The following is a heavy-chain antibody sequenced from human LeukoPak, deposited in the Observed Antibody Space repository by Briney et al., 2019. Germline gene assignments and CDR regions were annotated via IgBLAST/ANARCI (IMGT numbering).Heavy chain of an antibody. J-gene: IGHJ6*02. CDR3: ARVPVSGRYYYYYGMDV. CDR2: ISSSSSYI. Sequence: GGSLRLSCAASGFTFSSYSMNWVRQAPGKGLEWVSSISSSSSYIYYADSVKGRFTISRDNAKNSLYLQMNSLRAEDTAVYYCARVPVSGRYYYYYGMDVWGQGTTVTVSS. CDR1: GFTFSSYS. D-gene: IGHD6-25*01. V-gene: IGHV3-21*04.